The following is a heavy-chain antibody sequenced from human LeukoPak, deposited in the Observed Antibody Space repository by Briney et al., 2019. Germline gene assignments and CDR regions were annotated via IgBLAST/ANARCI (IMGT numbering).Heavy chain of an antibody. J-gene: IGHJ6*03. CDR3: ARGYTTMVEGYFYYYLDV. Sequence: GGSLRLSCAASGSTFDDYGMSWVRQAPGKGLEWVSGINWNGGNTNYADSVKGRFTISRDNAKRSLYLQMNSLRAEDTALYFCARGYTTMVEGYFYYYLDVWGKGTTVTVSS. CDR2: INWNGGNT. D-gene: IGHD5-18*01. V-gene: IGHV3-20*04. CDR1: GSTFDDYG.